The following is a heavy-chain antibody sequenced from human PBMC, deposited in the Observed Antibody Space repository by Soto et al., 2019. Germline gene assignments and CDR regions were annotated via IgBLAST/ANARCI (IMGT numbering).Heavy chain of an antibody. V-gene: IGHV3-64*01. CDR2: ISSNGGTT. D-gene: IGHD1-7*01. CDR1: GFTFNNYD. J-gene: IGHJ4*02. CDR3: VRRVSGNYDY. Sequence: EVQLAESGGNMVQPGGSLRLSCVASGFTFNNYDMHWVRQAPGKGLEYVSSISSNGGTTYYGNSVKGRFTISRDNSKNTLYLQMGSLRPEDIAVYYCVRRVSGNYDYWGQGTLVTVSS.